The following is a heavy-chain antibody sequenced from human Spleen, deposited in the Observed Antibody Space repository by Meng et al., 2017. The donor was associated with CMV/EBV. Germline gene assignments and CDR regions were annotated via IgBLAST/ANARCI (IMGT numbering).Heavy chain of an antibody. D-gene: IGHD3-9*01. Sequence: GESLKISCAASGFIFDDYAMHWVRQAPGKGLEWVSLISWDGGSTYYADSVKGRFTISRDNSKNSLYLQMNSLRAEDTAFYYCAKDTLRYFDYAWAGHGMDVWGQGTTVTVSS. CDR3: AKDTLRYFDYAWAGHGMDV. CDR2: ISWDGGST. V-gene: IGHV3-43D*03. J-gene: IGHJ6*02. CDR1: GFIFDDYA.